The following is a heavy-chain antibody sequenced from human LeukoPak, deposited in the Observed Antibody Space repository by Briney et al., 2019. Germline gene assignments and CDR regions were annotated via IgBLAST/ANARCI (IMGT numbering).Heavy chain of an antibody. J-gene: IGHJ4*02. CDR2: IYSGGST. CDR1: GFTVSSNY. V-gene: IGHV3-53*01. Sequence: PGGSLRRSCAASGFTVSSNYMSWVRQAPGKGLEWVSVIYSGGSTYYADSVKGRFTISRDNSKNTLYLQMNSLRAEDTAEYYCARARIAAAGYYFDYWGQGTLVTVSS. CDR3: ARARIAAAGYYFDY. D-gene: IGHD6-13*01.